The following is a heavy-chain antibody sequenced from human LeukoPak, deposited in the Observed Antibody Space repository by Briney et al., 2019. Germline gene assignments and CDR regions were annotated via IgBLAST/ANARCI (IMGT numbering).Heavy chain of an antibody. CDR3: TRDSGTYNWLDP. CDR2: INKKDNFYAT. CDR1: GFTFSGSA. J-gene: IGHJ5*02. V-gene: IGHV3-73*01. D-gene: IGHD1-26*01. Sequence: GGSLRLSCAASGFTFSGSAIHWVRQSSGKGLEWVGHINKKDNFYATTSAASVTGRFTISRDDSKNTAYLQMNSLKTEDTALYYCTRDSGTYNWLDPWGQGTLVTVSS.